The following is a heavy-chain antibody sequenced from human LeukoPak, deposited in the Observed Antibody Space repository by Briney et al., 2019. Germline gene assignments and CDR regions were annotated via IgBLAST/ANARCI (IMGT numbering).Heavy chain of an antibody. CDR3: ARDGDGSGSDLDY. CDR1: GFTFSSYA. CDR2: ISYDGSNK. V-gene: IGHV3-30-3*01. J-gene: IGHJ4*02. D-gene: IGHD3-10*01. Sequence: GGSLRLSCAASGFTFSSYAVHWVRQTPGKGLEWVAVISYDGSNKYYADSVKGRFTISRDNSKNTLYLQMNSLRAEDTAVYYCARDGDGSGSDLDYWGQGTLVTVSS.